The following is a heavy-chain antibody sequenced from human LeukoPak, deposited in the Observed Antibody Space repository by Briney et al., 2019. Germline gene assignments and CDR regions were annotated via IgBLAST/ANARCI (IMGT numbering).Heavy chain of an antibody. CDR1: GYTFTSYA. CDR3: ARTDTAMVYYYYYMDV. D-gene: IGHD5-18*01. J-gene: IGHJ6*03. V-gene: IGHV7-4-1*02. CDR2: ISTNTGNP. Sequence: GASVKVSCKSSGYTFTSYAMNWVRQAPGQGLEWMGWISTNTGNPTYAQGFTGRFVFPLDTSVSTAYLQISSLKAEDTAVYYCARTDTAMVYYYYYMDVWGKGTTVTVSS.